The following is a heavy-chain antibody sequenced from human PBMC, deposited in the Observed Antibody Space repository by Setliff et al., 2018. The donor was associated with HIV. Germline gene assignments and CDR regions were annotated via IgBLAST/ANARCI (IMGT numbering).Heavy chain of an antibody. V-gene: IGHV4-34*01. Sequence: PSETLSLTCAVYGGSFSGYYWSWIRQPPEKGLEWIGEIYYSGSTYYNPSLKSRVTISVDTSKNQFSLKLSSVTAADTTVYYCARHSGLGGYYSPFDYWGPGTLVTVSS. D-gene: IGHD3-22*01. J-gene: IGHJ4*02. CDR2: IYYSGST. CDR3: ARHSGLGGYYSPFDY. CDR1: GGSFSGYY.